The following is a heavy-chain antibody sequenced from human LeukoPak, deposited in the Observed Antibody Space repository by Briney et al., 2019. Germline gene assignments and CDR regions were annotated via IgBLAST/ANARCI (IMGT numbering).Heavy chain of an antibody. D-gene: IGHD7-27*01. CDR2: MNPDGSAT. V-gene: IGHV3-74*01. J-gene: IGHJ4*02. CDR1: GFTFRDFW. Sequence: GGSLRLSCAASGFTFRDFWMHWVRQAPGKGPVWVSRMNPDGSATVYADSVKGRFTISRDNAENTLYLQMSSLRAEDTATYYCARDMWGTFDYWGQGALVTVSS. CDR3: ARDMWGTFDY.